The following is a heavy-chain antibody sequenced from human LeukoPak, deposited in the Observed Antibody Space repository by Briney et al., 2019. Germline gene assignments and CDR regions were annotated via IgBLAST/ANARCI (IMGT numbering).Heavy chain of an antibody. D-gene: IGHD1-26*01. Sequence: GASVKVSCKVSGYTLTELSMHWVRQAPGRGLEWMGGFDPEDGETIYAQKFQGRVTMTEDTSTDTAYMELSSLRSEDTAVYYCARALKRSSGSYGTYYFDYWGQGTLVTVSS. J-gene: IGHJ4*02. CDR2: FDPEDGET. V-gene: IGHV1-24*01. CDR1: GYTLTELS. CDR3: ARALKRSSGSYGTYYFDY.